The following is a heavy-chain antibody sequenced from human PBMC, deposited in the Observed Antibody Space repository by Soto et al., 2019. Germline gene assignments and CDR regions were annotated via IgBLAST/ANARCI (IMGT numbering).Heavy chain of an antibody. Sequence: PSETLSLTCAVHGGSFSGYYWSWIRQPPGKGLEWIGEINHSGSTNYNPSLKSRVTISVDTSKNQFSLKLSSVTAADTAVYYCARGRHTIAAAGTGFDPWGQGTLVTVSS. CDR1: GGSFSGYY. CDR2: INHSGST. V-gene: IGHV4-34*01. D-gene: IGHD6-13*01. J-gene: IGHJ5*02. CDR3: ARGRHTIAAAGTGFDP.